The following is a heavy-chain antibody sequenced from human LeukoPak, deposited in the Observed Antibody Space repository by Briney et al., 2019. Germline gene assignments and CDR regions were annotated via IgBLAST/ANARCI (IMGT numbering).Heavy chain of an antibody. CDR1: GFTVSSNY. CDR2: IYSGGST. V-gene: IGHV3-66*01. D-gene: IGHD3-22*01. J-gene: IGHJ4*02. CDR3: ARETYYYDSSGYRHTYFDY. Sequence: GGSLRLSCAASGFTVSSNYMSWVRQAPGKGLEWVSVIYSGGSTYYADSVKGRFTISGDNSKNTLYLQMNSLRAEDTAVYYCARETYYYDSSGYRHTYFDYWGQGTLVTVSS.